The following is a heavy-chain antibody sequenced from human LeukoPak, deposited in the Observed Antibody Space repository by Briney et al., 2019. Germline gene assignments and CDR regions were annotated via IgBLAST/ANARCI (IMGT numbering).Heavy chain of an antibody. J-gene: IGHJ4*02. CDR2: ISSSGSYI. Sequence: GGSLRLSRAASGFTFSSYSMNWVRQAPGKGLEWVSSISSSGSYINYADSVKGRFTISRDNAKNSLYLQMNSLRAEDTAVYYCARDSFWSGYHAFDYWGQGTLVTVSS. D-gene: IGHD3-3*01. CDR1: GFTFSSYS. V-gene: IGHV3-21*01. CDR3: ARDSFWSGYHAFDY.